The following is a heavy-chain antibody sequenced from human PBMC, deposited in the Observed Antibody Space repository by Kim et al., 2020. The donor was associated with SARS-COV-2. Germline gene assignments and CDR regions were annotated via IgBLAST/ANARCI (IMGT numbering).Heavy chain of an antibody. CDR1: GFTFSSYS. CDR2: ISSSSYI. Sequence: GGSLRLSCAASGFTFSSYSMNWVRQAPGKGLEWVSSISSSSYIYYAYSVKGRFTISRDNAKNSLYLQMNSLRAEDTAVYYCARDRAAAADTYYYYGMDV. V-gene: IGHV3-21*01. CDR3: ARDRAAAADTYYYYGMDV. J-gene: IGHJ6*01. D-gene: IGHD6-13*01.